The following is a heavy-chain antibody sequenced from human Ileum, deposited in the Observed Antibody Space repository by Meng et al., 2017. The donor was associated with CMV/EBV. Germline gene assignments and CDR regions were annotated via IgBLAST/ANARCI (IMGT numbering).Heavy chain of an antibody. CDR1: GYTFTSNK. D-gene: IGHD1-26*01. CDR2: IDTNTGNP. J-gene: IGHJ4*02. CDR3: ARDGLSGRYFDY. Sequence: CKTSGYTFTSNKIIWVRQAPGQGPEWMGWIDTNTGNPTYAQGFTGRFVFSLDTSVNTAYLQISSLKAEDTAVYYCARDGLSGRYFDYWGQGTLVTVSS. V-gene: IGHV7-4-1*02.